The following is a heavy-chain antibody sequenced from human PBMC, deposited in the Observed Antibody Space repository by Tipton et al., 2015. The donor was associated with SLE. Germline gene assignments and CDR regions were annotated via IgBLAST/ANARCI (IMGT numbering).Heavy chain of an antibody. J-gene: IGHJ3*02. D-gene: IGHD2-21*01. CDR3: ARDRNSLDAFDI. V-gene: IGHV3-7*01. CDR1: GFTFSGYW. Sequence: GSLRLSCAASGFTFSGYWMSWVRQAPGKGLEWVANIKQDGSDEYYVDSVKGRFTISRDNAKNSLYLQMNSLRAEDTAVYYCARDRNSLDAFDIWGQGTRVTVSS. CDR2: IKQDGSDE.